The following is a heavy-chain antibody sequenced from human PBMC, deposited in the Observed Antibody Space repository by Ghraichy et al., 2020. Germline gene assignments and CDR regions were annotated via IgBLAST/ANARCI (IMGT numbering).Heavy chain of an antibody. CDR3: LRPYDY. CDR1: GFTFINYV. J-gene: IGHJ4*02. CDR2: ISTHGGTT. Sequence: LSLTCSASGFTFINYVMHWVRQAPGKGLEYVSAISTHGGTTYYADSVKGRFTVSRDNSKNTLFLQMSSLSVEDTAVYYCLRPYDYWGQGTLVTVSS. V-gene: IGHV3-64D*06.